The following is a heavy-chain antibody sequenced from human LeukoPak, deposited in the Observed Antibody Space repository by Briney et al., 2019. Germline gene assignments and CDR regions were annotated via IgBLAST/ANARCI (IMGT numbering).Heavy chain of an antibody. CDR1: GFTFSSYS. V-gene: IGHV3-48*02. CDR2: ISSSSSTI. D-gene: IGHD3-10*01. Sequence: PGGSLRLSCAASGFTFSSYSMNWVRQAPGKGLEWVSYISSSSSTIYYADSVKGRFTISRDNAKNSLYLQMNSLRDEDTAVYYCASSRKYYYGSGDPNWFDPWGQGTLVTVSS. J-gene: IGHJ5*02. CDR3: ASSRKYYYGSGDPNWFDP.